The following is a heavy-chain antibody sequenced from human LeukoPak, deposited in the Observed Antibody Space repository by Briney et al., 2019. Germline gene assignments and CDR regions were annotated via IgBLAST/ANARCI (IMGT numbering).Heavy chain of an antibody. D-gene: IGHD6-19*01. CDR1: GGSISSSDYY. CDR2: INHSGST. J-gene: IGHJ3*02. V-gene: IGHV4-39*07. CDR3: ARRGPRSGWYRVGAFDI. Sequence: PSETLSLTCTVSGGSISSSDYYWGWIRQPPGKGLEWIGEINHSGSTNYNPSLKSRVTISVDTSKNQFSLKLSSVTAADTAVYYCARRGPRSGWYRVGAFDIWGQGTMVTVSS.